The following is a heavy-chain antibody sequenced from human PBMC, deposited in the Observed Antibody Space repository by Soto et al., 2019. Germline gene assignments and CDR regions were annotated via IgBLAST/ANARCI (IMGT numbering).Heavy chain of an antibody. CDR1: GESFSGYY. CDR3: ARFGGHTVTNDY. CDR2: INRSGST. J-gene: IGHJ4*02. V-gene: IGHV4-34*02. Sequence: QVQLQQWGTGQLKPSETLSLTCAVYGESFSGYYWSWIRQPRGKGLEWIGEINRSGSTNYSPSLKSRVTVSVDASKNQFSLRVTSMTAADTAVYYCARFGGHTVTNDYWSQGTPVTVS. D-gene: IGHD4-17*01.